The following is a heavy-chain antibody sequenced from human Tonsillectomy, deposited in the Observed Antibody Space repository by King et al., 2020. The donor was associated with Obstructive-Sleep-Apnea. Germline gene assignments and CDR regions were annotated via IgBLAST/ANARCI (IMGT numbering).Heavy chain of an antibody. CDR3: ARDRGYCSGGSCYSGLRYYYYGMDV. Sequence: VQLVESGGGLVQPGGSLRLSCAASGFTFSSYSMNWVRQAPGKGLEWVSYISSSSSTIYYADSVKGRFTISRDNAKNSLYLQMNSLRAEDTAVYYCARDRGYCSGGSCYSGLRYYYYGMDVWGKGTTVTVSS. CDR1: GFTFSSYS. CDR2: ISSSSSTI. D-gene: IGHD2-15*01. J-gene: IGHJ6*04. V-gene: IGHV3-48*04.